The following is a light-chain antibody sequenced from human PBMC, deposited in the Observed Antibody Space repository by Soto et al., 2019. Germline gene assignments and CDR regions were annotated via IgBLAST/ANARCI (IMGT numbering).Light chain of an antibody. Sequence: DIQMTQSPSTLSASVGDRVTITCLASQSISSWLAWYQQKPGKAPKIVSYDASNLESGVPSRFSGSGSGTDFTLTISSLKPEDFETYYCQQSYNAPITFGQGTKVDIK. CDR2: DAS. CDR3: QQSYNAPIT. J-gene: IGKJ1*01. V-gene: IGKV1-5*01. CDR1: QSISSW.